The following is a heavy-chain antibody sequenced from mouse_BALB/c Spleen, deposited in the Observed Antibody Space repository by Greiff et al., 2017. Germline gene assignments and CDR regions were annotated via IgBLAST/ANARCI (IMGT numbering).Heavy chain of an antibody. V-gene: IGHV5-6-5*01. CDR1: GFTFSSYA. D-gene: IGHD1-1*01. J-gene: IGHJ2*01. CDR2: ISSGGST. Sequence: DVKLVESGGGLVKPGGSLKLSCAASGFTFSSYAMSWVRQTPEKRLEWVASISSGGSTYYPDSVKGRFTISRDNARNILYLQMSSLRSEDTAMYYCARRDYGSSYSYYFDYWGQGTTLTVSS. CDR3: ARRDYGSSYSYYFDY.